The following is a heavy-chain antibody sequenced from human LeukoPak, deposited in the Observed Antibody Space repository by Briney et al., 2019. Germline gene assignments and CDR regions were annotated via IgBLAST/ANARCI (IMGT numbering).Heavy chain of an antibody. CDR1: GGSISTSSYY. CDR3: ARQTYLLHRYLDL. V-gene: IGHV4-39*01. J-gene: IGHJ2*01. Sequence: SETLSLTCTVSGGSISTSSYYWDWIRQPPGKGLEWIGSIYYSGSTYYNPSLKSRVTISVDTSKNQFSLKLSSVTAADTAVYYCARQTYLLHRYLDLWGRGTLATVSS. CDR2: IYYSGST.